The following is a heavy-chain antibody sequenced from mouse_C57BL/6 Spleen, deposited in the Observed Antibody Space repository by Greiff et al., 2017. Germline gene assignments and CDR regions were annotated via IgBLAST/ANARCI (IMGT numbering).Heavy chain of an antibody. D-gene: IGHD1-1*01. CDR1: GYTFTSYW. V-gene: IGHV1-69*01. CDR2: IDPSDSYT. CDR3: ARRGSSLYYFDY. Sequence: QVQLQQPGAELVMPGASVKLSCKASGYTFTSYWMHWVKQRPGQGLEWIGEIDPSDSYTNYNQKFKGKSTLTVDKSSRPAYMQLSRLTSEDSAVYYCARRGSSLYYFDYWGQGTTLTVSS. J-gene: IGHJ2*01.